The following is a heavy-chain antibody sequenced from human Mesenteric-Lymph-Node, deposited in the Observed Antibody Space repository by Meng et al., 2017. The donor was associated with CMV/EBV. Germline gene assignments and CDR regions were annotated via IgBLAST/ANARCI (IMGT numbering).Heavy chain of an antibody. D-gene: IGHD2-15*01. J-gene: IGHJ6*02. V-gene: IGHV4-39*07. CDR2: IYYSGST. CDR3: ALTVGGMDV. CDR1: GGSINSSDYY. Sequence: SETLSLTCTVSGGSINSSDYYWGWIRQPPGKGLEWVGSIYYSGSTHSNPSLKSRVTISIDTSKSHFSLRLSSVTAADTAMYYCALTVGGMDVWGQGTTVTVSS.